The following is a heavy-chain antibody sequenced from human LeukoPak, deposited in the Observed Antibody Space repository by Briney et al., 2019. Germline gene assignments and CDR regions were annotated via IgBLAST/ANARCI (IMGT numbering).Heavy chain of an antibody. CDR3: AKDKYGAVAGLFDY. V-gene: IGHV3-9*01. J-gene: IGHJ4*02. CDR2: ISWNSGSI. Sequence: PGGSLRLSCAASGFTFSSYGMHWVRQAPGKGLEWVSGISWNSGSIGYADSVKGRFTISRDNAKNSLYLQMNSLRAEDTALYYCAKDKYGAVAGLFDYWGQGTLVTVSS. CDR1: GFTFSSYG. D-gene: IGHD6-19*01.